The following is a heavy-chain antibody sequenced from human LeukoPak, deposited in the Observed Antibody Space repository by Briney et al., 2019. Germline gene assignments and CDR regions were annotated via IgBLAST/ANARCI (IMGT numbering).Heavy chain of an antibody. V-gene: IGHV4-59*01. CDR1: GDSISSNH. CDR2: ISYSGST. Sequence: SETLSLTCTAPGDSISSNHWSWIRQPPGKGLEWIGYISYSGSTSYNPSLKSRVTISVDTSKNQFSLKLSSVTAADTAVYYCARVGRGDHTWGSYSCDHWGQGTLVTVSS. J-gene: IGHJ4*02. CDR3: ARVGRGDHTWGSYSCDH. D-gene: IGHD3-16*01.